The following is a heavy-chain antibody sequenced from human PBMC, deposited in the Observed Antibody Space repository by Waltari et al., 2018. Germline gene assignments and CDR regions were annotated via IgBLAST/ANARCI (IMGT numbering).Heavy chain of an antibody. D-gene: IGHD3-22*01. J-gene: IGHJ4*02. Sequence: EVQLLESGGGLVQPGGSLRLSCAASGFTFSSYAMSWVCQAPGKGLEWVSVIYSGGSTYYADSVKGRFTISRDNSKNTLYLQMNSLRAEDTAVYYCAKDLYYYDSSGYYFDYWGQGTLVTVSS. CDR2: IYSGGST. CDR1: GFTFSSYA. CDR3: AKDLYYYDSSGYYFDY. V-gene: IGHV3-23*03.